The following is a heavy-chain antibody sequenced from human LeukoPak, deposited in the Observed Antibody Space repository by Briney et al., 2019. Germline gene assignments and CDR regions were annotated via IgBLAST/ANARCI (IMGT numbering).Heavy chain of an antibody. J-gene: IGHJ6*02. Sequence: SETLSLTCTVSGGSISGYYWSWIRQPAGKGLEWIGRIYTSGSTNYNPSLKSRVTMSVDTSKNQFSLKLSSVTAADTAVYYCAREDLAVAGTTDYYGMDVWGQGTTVTVSS. V-gene: IGHV4-4*07. CDR2: IYTSGST. CDR1: GGSISGYY. CDR3: AREDLAVAGTTDYYGMDV. D-gene: IGHD6-19*01.